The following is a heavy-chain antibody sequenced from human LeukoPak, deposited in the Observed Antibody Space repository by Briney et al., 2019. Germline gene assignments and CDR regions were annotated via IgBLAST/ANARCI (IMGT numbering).Heavy chain of an antibody. CDR2: INHSGST. V-gene: IGHV4-34*01. CDR3: ARGVVVVTATTYNWFDP. J-gene: IGHJ5*02. CDR1: GGSFSGYY. D-gene: IGHD2-21*02. Sequence: SETLSLTCAVYGGSFSGYYWSWIRQPPGKGLEWIGEINHSGSTNYNPSLKSRVTISVDTSKNQFSLKPSSVTAADTAVYYCARGVVVVTATTYNWFDPWGQGTLVTVSS.